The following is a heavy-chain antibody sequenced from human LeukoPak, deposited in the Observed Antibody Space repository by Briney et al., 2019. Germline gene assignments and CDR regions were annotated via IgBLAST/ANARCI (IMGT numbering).Heavy chain of an antibody. CDR3: ARVFTNSNYDFWSGYFDY. V-gene: IGHV4-39*07. J-gene: IGHJ4*02. D-gene: IGHD3-3*01. Sequence: PSETLSLTCTVSGGPISSSSYYWGWIRQPPGKGLEWIGSIYYSGSTYYNPSLKSRVTISVDTSKNQFSLKLSSVTAADTAVYYCARVFTNSNYDFWSGYFDYWGQGTLVTVSS. CDR1: GGPISSSSYY. CDR2: IYYSGST.